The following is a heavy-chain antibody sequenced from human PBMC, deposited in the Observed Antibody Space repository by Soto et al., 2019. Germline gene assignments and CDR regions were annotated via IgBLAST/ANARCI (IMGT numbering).Heavy chain of an antibody. D-gene: IGHD1-26*01. Sequence: QMQLVQSGAEVKKTGSTVTVSCKALGNTFTYRYLHWVRQAPGQALEWMGWITPFSGDVHYAHKFQERVTITGDRSMNTAYMRRSSLRSEDTAMYYCASGGAGSGPFTWELPDHWGQGTLVTVSS. J-gene: IGHJ4*02. CDR3: ASGGAGSGPFTWELPDH. CDR2: ITPFSGDV. CDR1: GNTFTYRY. V-gene: IGHV1-45*02.